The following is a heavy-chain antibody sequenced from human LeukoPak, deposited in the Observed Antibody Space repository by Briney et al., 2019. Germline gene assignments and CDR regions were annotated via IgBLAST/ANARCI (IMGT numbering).Heavy chain of an antibody. V-gene: IGHV3-23*01. J-gene: IGHJ4*02. D-gene: IGHD1-26*01. CDR2: ISGSGGST. CDR3: AKDRPRGRVDVGY. CDR1: GFTFISYA. Sequence: PGGSLRLSCAASGFTFISYAMSWVRQAPGKGLEWVSAISGSGGSTYYADSVKGRVTLSRDNYKNTHYLQMDSLRAEDRAVYYCAKDRPRGRVDVGYWGQGTLVTVSS.